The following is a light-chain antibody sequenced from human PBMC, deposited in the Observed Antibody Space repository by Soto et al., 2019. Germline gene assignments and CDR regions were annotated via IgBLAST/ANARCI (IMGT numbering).Light chain of an antibody. CDR2: EVN. V-gene: IGLV2-23*02. Sequence: QSALTQPASVSGSPGQSITISCTGTSSDIGTYDLVSWYQHHPGKAPKLMIYEVNQRPSGVSNRFSASKSGNTASLTISGLQAEDEADYYCATWDSSLSAVVVGGGTQLTVL. CDR1: SSDIGTYDL. J-gene: IGLJ2*01. CDR3: ATWDSSLSAVV.